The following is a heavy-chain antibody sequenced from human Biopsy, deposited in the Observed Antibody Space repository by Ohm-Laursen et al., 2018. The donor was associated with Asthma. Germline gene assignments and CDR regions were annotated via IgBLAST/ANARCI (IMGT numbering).Heavy chain of an antibody. V-gene: IGHV3-9*01. CDR2: ISWNSATI. J-gene: IGHJ4*02. Sequence: SLRLSCAGPGFKFDEYTMHWVRQAPGKGLEWVSGISWNSATIGYADSVEGRFTISRDNAKNSVFLHMDSLRPEDTAFYYCAKVRSDWVITESFDYWGQGVLVTVSS. CDR3: AKVRSDWVITESFDY. CDR1: GFKFDEYT. D-gene: IGHD3-22*01.